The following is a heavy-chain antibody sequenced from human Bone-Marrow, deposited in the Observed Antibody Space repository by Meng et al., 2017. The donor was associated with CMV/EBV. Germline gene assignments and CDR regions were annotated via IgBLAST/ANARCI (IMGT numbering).Heavy chain of an antibody. CDR3: TRGGEMNVLVPAAIPDITFDP. D-gene: IGHD2-2*01. Sequence: ASVKVSCKASGYTFTGYYMHWVRQAPGQGLEWMGWINPNSGGTNYAQKFQGRVTMTRDTSSRAAYMELSRLRSDDTAVYYCTRGGEMNVLVPAAIPDITFDPWGQGTLVTVYS. J-gene: IGHJ5*02. V-gene: IGHV1-2*02. CDR2: INPNSGGT. CDR1: GYTFTGYY.